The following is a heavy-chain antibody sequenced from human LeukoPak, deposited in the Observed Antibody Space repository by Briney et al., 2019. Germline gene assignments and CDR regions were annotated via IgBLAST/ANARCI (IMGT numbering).Heavy chain of an antibody. V-gene: IGHV3-23*01. Sequence: GGSLRLSCAASGFTFSTYAMSWVRQAPGKGLEWVSLIGGSDGRTRYAESVKGRFTISRDNSKNTLYLEMNSLRAEDTAVYYCAKDSTSYDWGYMDVWGKGTTVTISS. CDR1: GFTFSTYA. J-gene: IGHJ6*03. CDR3: AKDSTSYDWGYMDV. CDR2: IGGSDGRT. D-gene: IGHD3-16*01.